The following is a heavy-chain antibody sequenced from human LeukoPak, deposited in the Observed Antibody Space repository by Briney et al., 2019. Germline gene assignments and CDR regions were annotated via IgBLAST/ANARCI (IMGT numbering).Heavy chain of an antibody. V-gene: IGHV3-21*01. Sequence: GGSLRLSCAASGFTFDDYGMSWVRQAPGKGLEGVSSISSSTNYIYYADSVKGRFTISRDNAKNSLYLEMNSLRAEDTAVYYCARVPGDYWGQGTLVTVSS. CDR1: GFTFDDYG. J-gene: IGHJ4*02. CDR3: ARVPGDY. CDR2: ISSSTNYI.